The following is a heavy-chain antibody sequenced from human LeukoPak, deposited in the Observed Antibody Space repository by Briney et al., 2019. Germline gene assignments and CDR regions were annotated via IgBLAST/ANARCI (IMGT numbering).Heavy chain of an antibody. V-gene: IGHV3-23*01. CDR2: ISGSGGST. J-gene: IGHJ4*02. D-gene: IGHD6-19*01. CDR3: AKDIDWLAFED. CDR1: GFTFSSYG. Sequence: GGTLRLSCAASGFTFSSYGMSWVRQAPGKGLEWVSAISGSGGSTYYADSVKGRFTISRDNSKNTLYLQMNSLRAEDTAVYYCAKDIDWLAFEDWGQGTLVTVSS.